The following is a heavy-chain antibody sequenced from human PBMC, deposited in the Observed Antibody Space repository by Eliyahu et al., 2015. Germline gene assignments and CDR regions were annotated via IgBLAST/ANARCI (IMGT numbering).Heavy chain of an antibody. D-gene: IGHD3-22*01. J-gene: IGHJ3*02. V-gene: IGHV1-2*02. CDR1: GYTFIXPX. Sequence: QVQLVQSGDEVKKPGASVXVSCKASGYTFIXPXMHWVRQAPGQGFEWMGWINPNSGGTKYAQKFQGRVTMTRDTSISTAYMELSGLTSDDTAVYHCARDYYDSRGGAFDIWGQGTMVTVSS. CDR2: INPNSGGT. CDR3: ARDYYDSRGGAFDI.